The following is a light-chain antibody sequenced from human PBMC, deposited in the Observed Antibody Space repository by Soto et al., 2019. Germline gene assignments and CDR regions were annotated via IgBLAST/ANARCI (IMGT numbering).Light chain of an antibody. J-gene: IGKJ2*01. CDR1: QGIRNY. Sequence: DIQMTQSPSSLSASVGDRVTITCRASQGIRNYLAWSQQKPGKVPKLLIYAASTLQSGVPSRFSGSGSGTDFTLNISGLQSEDFAVYYCQQGHNWPLTVGQGTRLEI. V-gene: IGKV1-27*01. CDR3: QQGHNWPLT. CDR2: AAS.